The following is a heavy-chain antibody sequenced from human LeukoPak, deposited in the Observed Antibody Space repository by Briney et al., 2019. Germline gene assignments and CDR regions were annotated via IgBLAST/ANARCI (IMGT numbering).Heavy chain of an antibody. CDR2: LNTDGSST. CDR1: GFSFSSYW. CDR3: VFGYYYDSGSQYNWFDT. D-gene: IGHD3-10*01. V-gene: IGHV3-74*01. J-gene: IGHJ5*02. Sequence: GGSLRLSCAASGFSFSSYWMHWVRQAPGKGLVWVSRLNTDGSSTNYADSVKGRFTISRDNAKNTLYLQMNSLRAEDTAVYYCVFGYYYDSGSQYNWFDTWGQGTLVTVSS.